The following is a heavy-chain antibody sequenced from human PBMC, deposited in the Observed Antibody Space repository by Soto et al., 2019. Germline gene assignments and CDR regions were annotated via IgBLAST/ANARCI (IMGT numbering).Heavy chain of an antibody. CDR1: GFSFSTYN. J-gene: IGHJ5*01. D-gene: IGHD2-15*01. Sequence: GGSLRLSCAASGFSFSTYNMDWVRQAPGKGPEWIAYISTTSFTIYYADSVKGRFTISRDNDRNSLYLEMNSLRDEDTAVYYCARDRCYDGTCYSASDSWGQGTMVTVSS. CDR3: ARDRCYDGTCYSASDS. CDR2: ISTTSFTI. V-gene: IGHV3-48*02.